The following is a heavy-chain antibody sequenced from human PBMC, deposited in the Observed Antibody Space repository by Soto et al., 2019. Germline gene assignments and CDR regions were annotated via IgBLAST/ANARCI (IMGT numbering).Heavy chain of an antibody. CDR1: GYTLTELS. V-gene: IGHV1-24*01. J-gene: IGHJ4*02. CDR2: FDPEDGET. CDR3: ATARYSSSWYAPMYYFDY. Sequence: GSSVKVSCKVSGYTLTELSMHWVRQAPGKGLEWMGGFDPEDGETIYAQKFQGRVTMTEDTSTDTAYMELSSLRSEDTAVYYCATARYSSSWYAPMYYFDYWGQETLVTVSS. D-gene: IGHD6-13*01.